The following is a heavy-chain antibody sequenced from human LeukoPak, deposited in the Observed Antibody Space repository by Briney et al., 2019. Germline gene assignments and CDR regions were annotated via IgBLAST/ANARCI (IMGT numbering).Heavy chain of an antibody. D-gene: IGHD6-13*01. CDR2: ISFDGSNK. Sequence: QPGRSLRLSCAASGFTFGSYGMHWVRQAPGKGLEWVAVISFDGSNKYCSDSVKGRFTISRDNSKNTLYLQMNSLRAEDTAVYYCAKDPIPGRIAAAGTRWFDYWGQGTLVTVSS. J-gene: IGHJ5*01. V-gene: IGHV3-30*18. CDR1: GFTFGSYG. CDR3: AKDPIPGRIAAAGTRWFDY.